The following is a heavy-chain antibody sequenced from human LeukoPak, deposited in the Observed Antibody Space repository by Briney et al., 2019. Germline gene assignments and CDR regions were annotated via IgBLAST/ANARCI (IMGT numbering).Heavy chain of an antibody. CDR2: IRSEIYGGTP. Sequence: GGSLRLSCTASGFTFGDYAMTWARQAPGKGLEWVGFIRSEIYGGTPEYAASVKGRFTISRDDSKGIAYLQMNSLKTEDTALYYCTRDQTPYYWGQGTLVTVSS. CDR1: GFTFGDYA. V-gene: IGHV3-49*04. J-gene: IGHJ4*02. CDR3: TRDQTPYY.